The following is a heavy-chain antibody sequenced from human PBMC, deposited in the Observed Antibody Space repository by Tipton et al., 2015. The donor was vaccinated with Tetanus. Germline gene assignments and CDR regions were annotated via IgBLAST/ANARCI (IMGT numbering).Heavy chain of an antibody. V-gene: IGHV5-51*01. J-gene: IGHJ4*02. CDR2: IYPGDSDT. D-gene: IGHD2-8*01. Sequence: VQLVQSGGEVKKPGESLKISCKGSGYIFNNYWIGWVRQKPGKGLEWMGIIYPGDSDTRYSPSFQGQVTIPVDKSINTASLQWSSLKASDTSMFYCARAHCTDGVCNFDFWGQGALVTVAS. CDR3: ARAHCTDGVCNFDF. CDR1: GYIFNNYW.